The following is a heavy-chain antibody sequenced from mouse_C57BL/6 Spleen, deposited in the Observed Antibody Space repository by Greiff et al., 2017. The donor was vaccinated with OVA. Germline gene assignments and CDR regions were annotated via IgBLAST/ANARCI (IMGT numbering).Heavy chain of an antibody. D-gene: IGHD2-3*01. V-gene: IGHV5-17*01. Sequence: EVKLVESGGGLVKPGGSLKLSCAASGFTFSDYGMHWVRQAPEKGLEWVAYISSGSSTIYYADTVKGRFTISRDNAKNTLFLQMTSLRSEDTAMYYCARHRWLLGYFDVWGTGTTVTVSS. CDR1: GFTFSDYG. CDR2: ISSGSSTI. J-gene: IGHJ1*03. CDR3: ARHRWLLGYFDV.